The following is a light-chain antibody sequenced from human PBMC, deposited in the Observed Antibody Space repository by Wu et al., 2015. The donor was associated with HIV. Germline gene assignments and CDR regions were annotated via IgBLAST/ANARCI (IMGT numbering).Light chain of an antibody. CDR3: QKYNTAPWT. CDR1: QTVTSD. J-gene: IGKJ1*01. CDR2: GAS. V-gene: IGKV3D-15*01. Sequence: ILMTQSPAILSVSPGERATLSCRASQTVTSDYLAWYQHKPGQAPRLLIYGASSRATGISDRFSGSGSGTDFTLTISSLQPEDVATYYCQKYNTAPWTFGQGTKVGNET.